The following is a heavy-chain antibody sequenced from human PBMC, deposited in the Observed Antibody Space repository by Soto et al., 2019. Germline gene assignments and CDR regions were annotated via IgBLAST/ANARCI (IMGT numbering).Heavy chain of an antibody. D-gene: IGHD5-12*01. J-gene: IGHJ3*02. V-gene: IGHV1-69*01. CDR3: ARGESDIVATIRRDAFDI. Sequence: QVQLVQSGAEVKKPGSSVKVSCKASGGTFSSYAISWVRQAPGQGLEWMGGIIPIFGTANYAQKFQGRVTITADESTSTAYMELSSLRSEDTAVYYCARGESDIVATIRRDAFDIWGQGTMVTVSS. CDR1: GGTFSSYA. CDR2: IIPIFGTA.